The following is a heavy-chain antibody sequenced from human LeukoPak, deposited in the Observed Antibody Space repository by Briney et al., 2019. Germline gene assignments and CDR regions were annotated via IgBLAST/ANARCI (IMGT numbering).Heavy chain of an antibody. J-gene: IGHJ3*02. Sequence: NPSQTLSLTCTVSGGSISSGSYYWGWIRQPPGKGLEWIGSIYYSGSTYYNPSLKSRVTISVDTSKNQFSLKLSSVTAADTAVYYCARHWRFLRYFDRLSYLAAAFDIWGQGTMVTVSS. D-gene: IGHD3-9*01. CDR1: GGSISSGSYY. CDR2: IYYSGST. V-gene: IGHV4-39*01. CDR3: ARHWRFLRYFDRLSYLAAAFDI.